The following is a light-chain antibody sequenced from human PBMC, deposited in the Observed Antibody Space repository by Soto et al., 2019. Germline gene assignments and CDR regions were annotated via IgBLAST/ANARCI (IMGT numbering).Light chain of an antibody. CDR3: QQYGNSPWT. V-gene: IGKV3-20*01. CDR2: GAS. J-gene: IGKJ1*01. CDR1: QTVTSSF. Sequence: EIVLTQSPCTLSLSPGERATLSCRASQTVTSSFLACYQRKPGQAPRLLIYGASTRATGIPARFSGSGSGTDFTLTISRLEPEDFAVYYCQQYGNSPWTFGQGTKVDIK.